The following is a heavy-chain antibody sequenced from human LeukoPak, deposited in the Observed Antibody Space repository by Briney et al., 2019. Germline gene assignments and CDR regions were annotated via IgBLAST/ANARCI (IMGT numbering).Heavy chain of an antibody. CDR1: GYTFTSYY. Sequence: ASVKVSCKASGYTFTSYYMHWVRQATGQGLEWMGWINPNSGNTGYAQKFQGRVTMTRNTSISTAYMELSSLRSEDTAVYYCYLMDIVATNLNYFDYWGQGTLVTVSS. CDR2: INPNSGNT. CDR3: YLMDIVATNLNYFDY. D-gene: IGHD5-12*01. J-gene: IGHJ4*02. V-gene: IGHV1-8*02.